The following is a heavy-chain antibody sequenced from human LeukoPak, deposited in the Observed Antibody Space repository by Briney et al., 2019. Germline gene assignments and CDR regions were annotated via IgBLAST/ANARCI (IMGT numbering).Heavy chain of an antibody. CDR2: ISYNARHE. CDR3: AKDRRLASFDY. Sequence: PGGSLRLSCVASGFTFSGFGMHWVRQAPGKGLEWVAVISYNARHEYYRDSVKGRFSISRDNSKNTLYLQMNSLRAGDTAIYYCAKDRRLASFDYGGQGTLVTVSS. CDR1: GFTFSGFG. V-gene: IGHV3-30*18. J-gene: IGHJ4*02. D-gene: IGHD6-25*01.